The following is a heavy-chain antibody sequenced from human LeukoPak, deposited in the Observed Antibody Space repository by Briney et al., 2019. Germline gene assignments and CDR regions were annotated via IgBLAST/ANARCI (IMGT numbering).Heavy chain of an antibody. J-gene: IGHJ5*02. V-gene: IGHV4-39*01. CDR2: IYYSGST. CDR3: ARHANYGGKPSNWFDP. Sequence: SETPSLTCTVSGGSISSSSYYWGWIRQPPGKGLEWIGSIYYSGSTYYNPSLKSRVTISVDTSKNQFSLKLSSVTAADTAVYYCARHANYGGKPSNWFDPWGQGTLVTASS. CDR1: GGSISSSSYY. D-gene: IGHD4-23*01.